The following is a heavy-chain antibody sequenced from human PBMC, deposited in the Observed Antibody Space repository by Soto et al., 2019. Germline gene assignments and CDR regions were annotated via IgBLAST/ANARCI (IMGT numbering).Heavy chain of an antibody. J-gene: IGHJ4*02. D-gene: IGHD6-13*01. CDR2: ISTYNGNP. V-gene: IGHV1-18*01. Sequence: QVQLVQSRAEVKKPGASVKVSCKASGYTFTNYGISWVRQSPGQGFDGMGWISTYNGNPHNAQKFQDIVTITTITSTSTAYFGLRSLRSDYTSVYYCARDRRSSHYWVKGTLVTVSS. CDR1: GYTFTNYG. CDR3: ARDRRSSHY.